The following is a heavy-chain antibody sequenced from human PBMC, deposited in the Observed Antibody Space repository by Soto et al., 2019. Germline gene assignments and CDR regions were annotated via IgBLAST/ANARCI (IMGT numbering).Heavy chain of an antibody. D-gene: IGHD1-26*01. CDR3: ARGVAMGVDY. CDR1: GFTFNTNW. V-gene: IGHV3-74*01. CDR2: IYFDVITT. Sequence: EVQLVESGGGVVQPGGSLRLSCTASGFTFNTNWMHWVRQAPGKGLVWVSRIYFDVITTNYADSVKGRLTVSRDNAKNTVYLHVNTLRDDDTAVYYCARGVAMGVDYWGQGTLVTVSS. J-gene: IGHJ4*02.